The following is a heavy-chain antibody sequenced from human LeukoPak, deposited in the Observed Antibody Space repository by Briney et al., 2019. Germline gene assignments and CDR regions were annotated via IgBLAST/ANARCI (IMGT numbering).Heavy chain of an antibody. J-gene: IGHJ4*02. D-gene: IGHD1-14*01. Sequence: SETLSLTCTVSGGSISSYYWSWIRQPPGKGLEWIGYIYYSGSTNYNPSLKSRVTISVDTSKNQSSLKLSPVTAADTAVYYCARWAGKSYFDYWGQGTLVTVSS. V-gene: IGHV4-59*01. CDR3: ARWAGKSYFDY. CDR2: IYYSGST. CDR1: GGSISSYY.